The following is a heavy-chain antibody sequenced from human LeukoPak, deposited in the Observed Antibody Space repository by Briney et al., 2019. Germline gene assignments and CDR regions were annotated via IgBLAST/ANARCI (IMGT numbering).Heavy chain of an antibody. CDR3: ARGRTMDGSTPPFEI. Sequence: AASVKVSCKASGYTFTSYGISWVRQAPGQGLEWMGWIDPNTGDTNYSQNIQGRATMTRDTSINTAYMEFTSLGSDDTAVYYCARGRTMDGSTPPFEIWGQGTMVTVSS. CDR1: GYTFTSYG. D-gene: IGHD4/OR15-4a*01. CDR2: IDPNTGDT. J-gene: IGHJ3*02. V-gene: IGHV1-2*02.